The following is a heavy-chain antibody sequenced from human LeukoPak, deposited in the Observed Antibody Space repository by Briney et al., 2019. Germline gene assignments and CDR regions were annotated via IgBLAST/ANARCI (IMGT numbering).Heavy chain of an antibody. CDR3: AKSYCGGDCYSFDY. CDR2: IRYDGSNK. V-gene: IGHV3-30*02. CDR1: GFTFSSYG. Sequence: GGSLRLSCAASGFTFSSYGMHWVRRARGKGLEWVACIRYDGSNKYYADSVKGRFTISRDNSKNTLYLQMNSLSAEDTAVYYCAKSYCGGDCYSFDYWGQGTLVTVSS. D-gene: IGHD2-21*01. J-gene: IGHJ4*02.